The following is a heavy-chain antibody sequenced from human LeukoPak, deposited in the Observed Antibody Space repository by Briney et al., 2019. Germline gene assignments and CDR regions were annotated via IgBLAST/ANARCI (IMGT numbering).Heavy chain of an antibody. Sequence: SETLSLTCAVYGGSFSGYYWSWIRQPPGKGLEWIGEINHSGSTNYNPSLKSRVTISLDTSKNQFSLKLSSVTAADTAVYYCARRQWLGFNMAFDIWGQGTMVTVSS. CDR2: INHSGST. V-gene: IGHV4-34*01. D-gene: IGHD6-19*01. J-gene: IGHJ3*02. CDR1: GGSFSGYY. CDR3: ARRQWLGFNMAFDI.